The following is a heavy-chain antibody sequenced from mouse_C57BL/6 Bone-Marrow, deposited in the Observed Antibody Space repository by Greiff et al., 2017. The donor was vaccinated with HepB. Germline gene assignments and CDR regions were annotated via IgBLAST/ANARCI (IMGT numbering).Heavy chain of an antibody. CDR3: ASKFLTTVVDYYAMDY. CDR1: GYTFTDYY. D-gene: IGHD1-1*01. J-gene: IGHJ4*01. V-gene: IGHV1-76*01. CDR2: IYPGSGNT. Sequence: VQLQQSGAELVRPGASVKLSCKASGYTFTDYYINWVKQRPGQGLEWIARIYPGSGNTYYNEKFKGKATLTAEKSSSTAYMQLSSLTSEDSAVYYCASKFLTTVVDYYAMDYWGQGTSVTVSS.